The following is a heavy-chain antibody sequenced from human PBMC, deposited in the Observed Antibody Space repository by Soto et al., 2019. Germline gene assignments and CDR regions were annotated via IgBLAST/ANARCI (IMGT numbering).Heavy chain of an antibody. D-gene: IGHD2-21*02. CDR3: AREVAGVYLPDCGGDCYSNY. J-gene: IGHJ4*02. CDR2: IYYSGNT. CDR1: PASISRGAYY. Sequence: PSETLSLPFTVSPASISRGAYYWCGIRQPPGKGLAWIGYIYYSGNTYYNPSLESRITISLDTSKNKFSLKLTSVTAADTAVYYCAREVAGVYLPDCGGDCYSNYWGQGTLVTVSS. V-gene: IGHV4-30-4*01.